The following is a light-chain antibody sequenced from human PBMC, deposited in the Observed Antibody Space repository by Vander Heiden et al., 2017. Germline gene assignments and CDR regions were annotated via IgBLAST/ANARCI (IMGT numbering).Light chain of an antibody. V-gene: IGKV1-39*01. CDR2: GAS. J-gene: IGKJ4*01. CDR3: QQTDNMPLT. Sequence: VTITCRASQNIGSYLNWYQHKPGKAPNLLIYGASSLQSGVPSRFSGSGSGTDFTLTISSLQPEDFATYYCQQTDNMPLTFGGGTKVGIK. CDR1: QNIGSY.